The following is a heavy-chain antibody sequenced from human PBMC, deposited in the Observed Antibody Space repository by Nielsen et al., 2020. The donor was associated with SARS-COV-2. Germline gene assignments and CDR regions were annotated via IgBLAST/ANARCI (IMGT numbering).Heavy chain of an antibody. CDR2: IHEDGSS. D-gene: IGHD3-10*01. CDR1: GFTVSRNY. J-gene: IGHJ6*02. Sequence: GESLKISCAASGFTVSRNYMSWVRQAPGKGLAWVSVIHEDGSSYYADSVEGRFTISRDNSKNILDLHMNSLRAEDTAVHYCTKFRVMDVWGQGTTVTVSS. V-gene: IGHV3-53*01. CDR3: TKFRVMDV.